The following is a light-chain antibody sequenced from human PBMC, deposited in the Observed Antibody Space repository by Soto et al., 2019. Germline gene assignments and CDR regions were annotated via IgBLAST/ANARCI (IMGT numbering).Light chain of an antibody. CDR3: HQSYSTPLT. Sequence: DIQMTQSPSSLSASVGDRVTITCRASQSISSYLNWYQQKPGKAPTILIYAASSLQSGVPSRFSGSGSGTDFTLTISSLQPEDFAPYYCHQSYSTPLTFGPGTKVDIK. CDR2: AAS. CDR1: QSISSY. V-gene: IGKV1-39*01. J-gene: IGKJ3*01.